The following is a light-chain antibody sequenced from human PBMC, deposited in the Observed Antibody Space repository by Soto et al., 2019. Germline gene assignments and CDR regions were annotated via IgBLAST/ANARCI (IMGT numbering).Light chain of an antibody. Sequence: EIVLTQSPATLSLSPGESATLSCRASQSVISYLAWYQQSPGQAPRLLIYGASTRATGIPARFSGSGSGTEFTLTINSLQSEDFAVYYCQQYNNWPMWTFGQGTKVDIK. CDR1: QSVISY. V-gene: IGKV3-15*01. J-gene: IGKJ1*01. CDR3: QQYNNWPMWT. CDR2: GAS.